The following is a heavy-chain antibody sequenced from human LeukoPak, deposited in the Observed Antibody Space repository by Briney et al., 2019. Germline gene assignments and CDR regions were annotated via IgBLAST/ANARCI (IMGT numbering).Heavy chain of an antibody. J-gene: IGHJ3*02. D-gene: IGHD3-22*01. V-gene: IGHV3-74*01. CDR1: GFTFSSYW. CDR2: INSDGSST. Sequence: GGSLRLSCAASGFTFSSYWMRWVRQAPGKGLVWVSRINSDGSSTSYADSVKGRFTISRDNAKNTLYLQMNSLRAEDTAVYYCATKGIVVVIDDAFDIWGQGTMVTVSS. CDR3: ATKGIVVVIDDAFDI.